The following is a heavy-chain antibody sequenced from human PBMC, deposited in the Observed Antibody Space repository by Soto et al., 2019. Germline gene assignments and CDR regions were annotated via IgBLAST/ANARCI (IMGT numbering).Heavy chain of an antibody. D-gene: IGHD2-21*01. V-gene: IGHV3-49*03. Sequence: GGSLRLSCTASGLTFGDFAVSWFRQAPGKGLEWVGFIRSKDYGGTTEYAASEKGRFSISRDDSKSIAYLQMNSLKTEDTGVYYCSRGAYGGSPRGVYHYDYWGQGTLVTVSS. CDR2: IRSKDYGGTT. J-gene: IGHJ4*02. CDR1: GLTFGDFA. CDR3: SRGAYGGSPRGVYHYDY.